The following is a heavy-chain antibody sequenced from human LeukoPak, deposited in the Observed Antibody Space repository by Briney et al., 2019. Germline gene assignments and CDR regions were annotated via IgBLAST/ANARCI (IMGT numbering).Heavy chain of an antibody. J-gene: IGHJ6*03. V-gene: IGHV4-34*01. Sequence: PSETLSLTCAAYGGSFSGYYWSWIRQPPGKGLEWIGEINHSGSTNYNPSLKSRVTISVDTSKNQFSLKLSSVTAADTAVYYCARHASSPLRYFDWLPYYYYYMDVWGKGTTVTISS. CDR2: INHSGST. CDR1: GGSFSGYY. CDR3: ARHASSPLRYFDWLPYYYYYMDV. D-gene: IGHD3-9*01.